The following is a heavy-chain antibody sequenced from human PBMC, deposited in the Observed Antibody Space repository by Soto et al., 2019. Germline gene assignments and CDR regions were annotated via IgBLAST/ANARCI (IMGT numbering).Heavy chain of an antibody. CDR2: IYYSGST. V-gene: IGHV4-59*12. CDR1: GGSISSYY. Sequence: SETLSLTCTGSGGSISSYYWSWIRQPPGKGLEWIGYIYYSGSTNYNPSLKSRVTISVDTSKNQFSLKLSSVTAADTAVYYCARASTTVTTLDYWGQGTLVTVSS. CDR3: ARASTTVTTLDY. J-gene: IGHJ4*02. D-gene: IGHD4-17*01.